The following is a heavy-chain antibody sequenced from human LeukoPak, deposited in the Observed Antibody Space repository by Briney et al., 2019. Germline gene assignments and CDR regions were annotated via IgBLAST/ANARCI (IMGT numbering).Heavy chain of an antibody. J-gene: IGHJ4*02. V-gene: IGHV4-39*01. D-gene: IGHD1-14*01. CDR3: ARRLGTYNPYFDS. CDR1: GGSISSTAYY. CDR2: IFYSGTT. Sequence: PSETLSLTCTVSGGSISSTAYYWVWIRQPPGKGLEWIGTIFYSGTTYYNPSLKSRLTISVDTSKNQFSLRLNSVTAADTAIYYRARRLGTYNPYFDSWGQGTLVTVSS.